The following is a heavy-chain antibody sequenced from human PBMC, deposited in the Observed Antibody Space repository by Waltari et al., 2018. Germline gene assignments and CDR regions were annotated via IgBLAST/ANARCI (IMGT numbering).Heavy chain of an antibody. CDR2: IIPMFGTA. CDR1: GGTFSSYA. D-gene: IGHD1-20*01. V-gene: IGHV1-69*12. CDR3: ARARPDNWNDLSFDY. J-gene: IGHJ4*02. Sequence: QVQLVQSGAEVKKPGSSVKVSCKASGGTFSSYAISWVRQAPGQGLEWMGGIIPMFGTANYAQKFQGRVTITADESTSTAYMELSSLRSEDTAVYYCARARPDNWNDLSFDYWGQGTLVTVSS.